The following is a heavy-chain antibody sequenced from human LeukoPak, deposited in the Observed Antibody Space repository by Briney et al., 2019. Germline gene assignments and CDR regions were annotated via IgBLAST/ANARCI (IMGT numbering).Heavy chain of an antibody. J-gene: IGHJ5*02. CDR1: GGSFSGYY. CDR3: ARDIRPSGRAAAKAGFRNWFDP. Sequence: SETLSLTCAVYGGSFSGYYWSWIRQPPGKGLEWIGEINHSGSTNYNPSLKSRVTISVDTSKNQFSLKLSSVTAADTAVYYCARDIRPSGRAAAKAGFRNWFDPWGQGTLVTVSS. CDR2: INHSGST. D-gene: IGHD6-13*01. V-gene: IGHV4-34*01.